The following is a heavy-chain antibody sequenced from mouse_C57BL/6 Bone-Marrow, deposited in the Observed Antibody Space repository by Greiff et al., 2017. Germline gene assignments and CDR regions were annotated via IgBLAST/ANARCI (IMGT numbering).Heavy chain of an antibody. CDR3: ARPSTVVAAYYAMDY. Sequence: EVKLQESGGGLVQPGGSLKLSCAASGFTFSDYYMYWVRQTPEKRLEWVAYISNGGGSTYYPDTVKGRFPISRDNAKNTLYLQMSRLKSEDTAMYYCARPSTVVAAYYAMDYWGQGTSVTVSS. CDR2: ISNGGGST. D-gene: IGHD1-1*01. V-gene: IGHV5-12*01. J-gene: IGHJ4*01. CDR1: GFTFSDYY.